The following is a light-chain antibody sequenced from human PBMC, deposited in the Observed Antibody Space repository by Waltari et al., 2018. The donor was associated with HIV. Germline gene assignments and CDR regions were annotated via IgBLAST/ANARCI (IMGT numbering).Light chain of an antibody. CDR2: VGTGGIVG. CDR1: SGYDNYE. Sequence: QPILTQPPSASASRGASVTLNCTLSSGYDNYEVTWYQHRPGTGPHFVMRVGTGGIVGSKGDGIPDRFSVLGSGLNRYLTIKNVQEEDESVYHCGADHGSGNKFVSVLFGGGTKLTVL. J-gene: IGLJ2*01. V-gene: IGLV9-49*02. CDR3: GADHGSGNKFVSVL.